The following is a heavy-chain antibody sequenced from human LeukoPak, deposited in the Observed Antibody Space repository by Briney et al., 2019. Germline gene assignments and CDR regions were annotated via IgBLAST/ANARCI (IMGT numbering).Heavy chain of an antibody. CDR3: AKGGPAVVVPAAMGGKHPLGDAFDI. V-gene: IGHV3-23*01. J-gene: IGHJ3*02. CDR2: ISGSGGST. Sequence: GGSLRLSCAASGFTFSSYAMSWVRQAPGKGLEWVSAISGSGGSTYYADSVKGRFTISRDNSKNTLYLQMNSLRAEDTAVYYCAKGGPAVVVPAAMGGKHPLGDAFDIWGQGTMVTVSS. D-gene: IGHD2-2*01. CDR1: GFTFSSYA.